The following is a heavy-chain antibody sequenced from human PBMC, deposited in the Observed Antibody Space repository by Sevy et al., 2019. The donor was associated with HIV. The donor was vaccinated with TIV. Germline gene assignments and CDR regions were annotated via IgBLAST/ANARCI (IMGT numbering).Heavy chain of an antibody. V-gene: IGHV3-21*01. D-gene: IGHD1-20*01. CDR3: SRPTSGLAEYEPLDNARFYGMDV. Sequence: GGSLRLSCAASGFTFRSYSMNWVRQAPGRGLEWVSSITSGSSFIFYADSVKGRFTISRDKAKTSLFLQMNSLRAEDTAVDYCSRPTSGLAEYEPLDNARFYGMDVWGQGTTVTVSS. CDR1: GFTFRSYS. CDR2: ITSGSSFI. J-gene: IGHJ6*02.